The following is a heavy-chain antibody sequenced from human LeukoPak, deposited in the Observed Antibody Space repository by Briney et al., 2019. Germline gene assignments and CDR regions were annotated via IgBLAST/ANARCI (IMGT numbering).Heavy chain of an antibody. D-gene: IGHD6-19*01. CDR3: AKDLHSSGWYEGI. CDR1: GFTLSSYA. CDR2: ISGSGGST. V-gene: IGHV3-23*01. J-gene: IGHJ3*02. Sequence: GGSLRLSCAPSGFTLSSYAMSWVRKAPGKGLEWVSAISGSGGSTYYADSVKGRFTISRDNSKNTLYLQMNSLSAEDTAVYYCAKDLHSSGWYEGIWGQGTMVTVSS.